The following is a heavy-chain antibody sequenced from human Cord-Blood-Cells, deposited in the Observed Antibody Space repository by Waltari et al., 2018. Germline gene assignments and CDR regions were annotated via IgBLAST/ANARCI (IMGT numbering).Heavy chain of an antibody. D-gene: IGHD6-19*01. V-gene: IGHV1-2*02. CDR1: GYTFTGYY. CDR2: ITSNSVGT. CDR3: ARDWAGRYWYFDL. J-gene: IGHJ2*01. Sequence: QVQLVQSGAAVKKPGASVKVSCKASGYTFTGYYMHWVRQAPGKGLEWMGCITSNSVGTNYAQKVQGMVTMTRETSTSTAYMWLSRLRSDDTAVYYCARDWAGRYWYFDLWGRGTLVTVSS.